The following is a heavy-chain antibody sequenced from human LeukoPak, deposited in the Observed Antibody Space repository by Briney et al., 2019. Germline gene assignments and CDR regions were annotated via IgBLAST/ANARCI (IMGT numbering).Heavy chain of an antibody. J-gene: IGHJ6*02. CDR2: MHYSGNT. D-gene: IGHD2-15*01. CDR1: GGSINISDYY. CDR3: ARNLGSVLGYNYYYYGLDV. V-gene: IGHV4-39*07. Sequence: PSETLSLTCTVSGGSINISDYYWGWIRQPPGKGLEWIGCMHYSGNTYYNPSLRSRVTISVDTSKNQFSLRLRSVTAADTAVYYCARNLGSVLGYNYYYYGLDVWGQGTTVTVSS.